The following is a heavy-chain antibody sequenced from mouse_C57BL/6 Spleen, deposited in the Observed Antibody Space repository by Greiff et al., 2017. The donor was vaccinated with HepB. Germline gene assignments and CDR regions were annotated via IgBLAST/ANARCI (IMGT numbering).Heavy chain of an antibody. J-gene: IGHJ4*01. V-gene: IGHV1-53*01. CDR1: GYTFTSYW. Sequence: QVQLQQPGTELVKPGASVKLSCKASGYTFTSYWMHWVKQRPGQGLEWIGNINPSNGGTNYNEKFKGKATLTVDKSSSTAYMQLSSLTSKDSAVYYCARNGYYVGAMDYWGQGTSVTVSS. D-gene: IGHD2-3*01. CDR3: ARNGYYVGAMDY. CDR2: INPSNGGT.